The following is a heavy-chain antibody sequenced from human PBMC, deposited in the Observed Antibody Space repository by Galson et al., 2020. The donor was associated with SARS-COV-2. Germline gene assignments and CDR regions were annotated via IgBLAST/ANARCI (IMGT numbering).Heavy chain of an antibody. Sequence: SETLSLPCTVYGGSIIAYYWSWIRQPPGKGLEWIGYIYYSGFTDYNPSLQSRVTISVDTSKNQLSLKLNSLTAAATAVYYCARWNEWLDYWGQGMLVTVSS. CDR3: ARWNEWLDY. D-gene: IGHD1-1*01. V-gene: IGHV4-59*01. CDR1: GGSIIAYY. CDR2: IYYSGFT. J-gene: IGHJ4*02.